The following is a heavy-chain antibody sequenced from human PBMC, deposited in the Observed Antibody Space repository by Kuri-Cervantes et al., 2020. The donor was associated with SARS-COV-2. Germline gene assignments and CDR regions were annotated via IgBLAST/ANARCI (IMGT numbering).Heavy chain of an antibody. V-gene: IGHV3-23*01. D-gene: IGHD4-23*01. J-gene: IGHJ3*02. CDR1: GFTFSSYA. CDR3: AKESTYYGGXDGDAFDI. Sequence: ETLSLTCAASGFTFSSYAMSWVRQAPGKGLEWVSAISGSGGSTYYADSVKGRFTISRDNSKNTLYLQMNSLRAEDTAVYYCAKESTYYGGXDGDAFDIWGQGTMVTVSS. CDR2: ISGSGGST.